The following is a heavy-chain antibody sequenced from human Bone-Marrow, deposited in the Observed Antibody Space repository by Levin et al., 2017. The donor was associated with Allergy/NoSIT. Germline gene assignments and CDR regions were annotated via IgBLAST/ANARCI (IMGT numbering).Heavy chain of an antibody. CDR3: ARTPPFDP. J-gene: IGHJ5*02. CDR1: GFTFSSYA. Sequence: SCAASGFTFSSYAMHWVRQAPGKGLEWVAVISYDGSNKYYADSVKGRFTISRDNSKNTLYLQMNSLRAEDTAVYYCARTPPFDPWGQGTLVTVSS. V-gene: IGHV3-30*04. CDR2: ISYDGSNK.